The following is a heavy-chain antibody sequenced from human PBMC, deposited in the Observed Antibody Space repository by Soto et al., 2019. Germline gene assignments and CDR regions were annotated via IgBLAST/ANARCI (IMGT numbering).Heavy chain of an antibody. CDR1: GYTFSSHV. V-gene: IGHV3-23*01. CDR3: ARKTASAFDI. Sequence: EVQLLQSGGGLVQPGGSLRLSCAASGYTFSSHVMSWVRQAPGKGLEWVSAISGGGDILYYGDAEKGRFTISRDNSKNTLYLQMNSLRAEDTAVYYCARKTASAFDIWGQGTMVTVSS. J-gene: IGHJ3*02. CDR2: ISGGGDIL.